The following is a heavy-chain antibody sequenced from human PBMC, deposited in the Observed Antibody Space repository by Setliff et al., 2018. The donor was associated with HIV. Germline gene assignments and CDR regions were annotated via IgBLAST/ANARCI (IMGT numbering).Heavy chain of an antibody. J-gene: IGHJ4*02. Sequence: PSETLSLTCNVSGGSIKNDYRSDYWSWIRQPPGRGLEWIGSVSHSGSSDYSPSLESRASISIDISKNQFSLNLTSVTATDTAFYYCVRLLGKDWGRGKMVTV. D-gene: IGHD7-27*01. CDR2: VSHSGSS. V-gene: IGHV4-61*01. CDR1: GGSIKNDYRSDY. CDR3: VRLLGKD.